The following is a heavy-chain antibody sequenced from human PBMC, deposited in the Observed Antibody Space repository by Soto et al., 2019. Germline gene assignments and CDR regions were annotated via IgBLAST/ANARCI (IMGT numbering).Heavy chain of an antibody. CDR1: GDTFNSYG. CDR3: ARDLADVHLWDAFDV. V-gene: IGHV1-69*01. Sequence: VQLVQSGPELKKPGSSVKLSCKAPGDTFNSYGISWVRQAPGQGLEWMGGIVPMFGTTNLALKFEDRVTITADELTTTVYMEIRGLTSEDTDVYYCARDLADVHLWDAFDVWGHGARVTVSS. CDR2: IVPMFGTT. D-gene: IGHD6-13*01. J-gene: IGHJ3*01.